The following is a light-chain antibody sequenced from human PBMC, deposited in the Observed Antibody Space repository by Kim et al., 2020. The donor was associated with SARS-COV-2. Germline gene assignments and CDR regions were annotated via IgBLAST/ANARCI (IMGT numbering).Light chain of an antibody. CDR2: PAS. J-gene: IGKJ2*01. Sequence: SVGDRVTITCRSSQSTSTYVSWYQHKPGQAPNLLMYPASSLQSGVPSRFSGSGSGTDFTLTISSLQPEDFATYYCHQSYNNPYTFGQGTKLEI. CDR3: HQSYNNPYT. V-gene: IGKV1-39*01. CDR1: QSTSTY.